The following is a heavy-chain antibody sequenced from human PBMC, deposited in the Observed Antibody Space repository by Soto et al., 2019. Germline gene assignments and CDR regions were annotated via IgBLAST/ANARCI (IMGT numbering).Heavy chain of an antibody. CDR1: GFTFSTYG. J-gene: IGHJ4*02. Sequence: QVQLVESGGGVVQPGRSLRLSCAASGFTFSTYGMHWVRQAPGKGLEWVAVISKDGNVKYYEESVKGRFTIPRDNSKNTLYLQMNRPGVEDTAACYCTSEVAAGYWGQGTLVTVSS. D-gene: IGHD6-25*01. CDR3: TSEVAAGY. CDR2: ISKDGNVK. V-gene: IGHV3-30*03.